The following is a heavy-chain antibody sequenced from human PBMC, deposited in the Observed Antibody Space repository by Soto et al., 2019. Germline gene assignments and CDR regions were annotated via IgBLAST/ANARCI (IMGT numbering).Heavy chain of an antibody. Sequence: GGSLRLSCAASGFTFSSYGMHWVRQAPGKGLEWVAVISYDGSNKYYADSVKGRFTISRDNSKNTLYLQMNSLRAEDTAVYYXAKDPRISRSSSWYMVDYWGQGTLVTVS. D-gene: IGHD6-13*01. CDR3: AKDPRISRSSSWYMVDY. CDR1: GFTFSSYG. V-gene: IGHV3-30*18. J-gene: IGHJ4*02. CDR2: ISYDGSNK.